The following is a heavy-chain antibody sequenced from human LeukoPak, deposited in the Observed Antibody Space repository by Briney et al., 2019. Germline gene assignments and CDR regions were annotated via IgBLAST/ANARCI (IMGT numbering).Heavy chain of an antibody. Sequence: GGSLRLSCAASGFTFSDSWMSWVRQAPGKGLEWVANMNQDGSEKDYVDSVKGRFTISRDNARNSLYLQMGSLRAEDTAVYYCTKSRISFSGQADHWGQGTLVTVSS. CDR2: MNQDGSEK. CDR1: GFTFSDSW. J-gene: IGHJ4*02. CDR3: TKSRISFSGQADH. V-gene: IGHV3-7*01. D-gene: IGHD5-12*01.